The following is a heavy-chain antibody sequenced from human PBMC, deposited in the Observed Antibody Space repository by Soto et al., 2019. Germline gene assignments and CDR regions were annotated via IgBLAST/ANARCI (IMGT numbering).Heavy chain of an antibody. J-gene: IGHJ3*02. Sequence: QVQLQESGPGLVKPSETLSLTCTVSGGSISDFYWSWIRQPPGKGLEWIAYGYMYYSRSPNYNPYLESRITTPVDTSKNQFALRLTSVTAADTAVYYWARGSLSTVTANAFEIWGPGTMVTVSS. D-gene: IGHD2-21*02. CDR3: ARGSLSTVTANAFEI. CDR1: GGSISDFY. CDR2: MYYSRSP. V-gene: IGHV4-59*01.